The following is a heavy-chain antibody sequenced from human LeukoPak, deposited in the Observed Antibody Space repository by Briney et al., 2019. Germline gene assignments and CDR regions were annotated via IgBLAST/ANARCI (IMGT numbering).Heavy chain of an antibody. CDR3: AKSYASSWYSFDY. J-gene: IGHJ4*02. V-gene: IGHV3-23*01. D-gene: IGHD6-13*01. Sequence: LAGGSLRLSCAASGFTFSSYAMSWVRQAPGKGLEWLSTISSSSGGTYYADSVKGRFTISRDNSKYTLYLQMNSLRAEDTAVYYCAKSYASSWYSFDYWGQGTLVTVSS. CDR2: ISSSSGGT. CDR1: GFTFSSYA.